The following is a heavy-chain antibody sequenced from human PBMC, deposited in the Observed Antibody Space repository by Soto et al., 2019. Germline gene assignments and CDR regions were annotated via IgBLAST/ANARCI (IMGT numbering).Heavy chain of an antibody. Sequence: ASLKVSCKASGYTFTGYDIHWVRQAPGQGLEWMGWINPNSGGTNYAQKFQGWVTMTRDTSISTAYMELSRLRSDDTAVYYCARGIDTDMVRYYYYGMDFWGQGTTVTVSS. J-gene: IGHJ6*02. CDR1: GYTFTGYD. CDR2: INPNSGGT. CDR3: ARGIDTDMVRYYYYGMDF. V-gene: IGHV1-2*04. D-gene: IGHD5-18*01.